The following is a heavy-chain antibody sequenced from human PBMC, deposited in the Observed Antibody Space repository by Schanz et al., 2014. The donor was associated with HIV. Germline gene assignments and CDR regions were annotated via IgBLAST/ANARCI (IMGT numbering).Heavy chain of an antibody. Sequence: QVQLVQPGAEVRKPGSSVKVSCKASGGTFNTYAINWVRLAPGQGLEWMGWISGYNGHTDYEQKIQGRVTLTTDTSTSTAYMELRGLKSDDTAVYYCARDPLVAKYYSGMDVWGQGTTVTVSS. V-gene: IGHV1-18*01. CDR1: GGTFNTYA. CDR3: ARDPLVAKYYSGMDV. CDR2: ISGYNGHT. J-gene: IGHJ6*02.